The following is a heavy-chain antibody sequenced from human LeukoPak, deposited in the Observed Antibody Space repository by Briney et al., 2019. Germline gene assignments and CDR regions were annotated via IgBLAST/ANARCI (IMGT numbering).Heavy chain of an antibody. CDR2: IFDAGRT. Sequence: WGSLRLSCAASGFTVGGTYMSWVRQAAGKGWEWVSTIFDAGRTTYADSVKGRFTISRDNYKNTLFLQMKSLRADDTAVYYCAGATKWLAHDFWGQGTRVTVSS. D-gene: IGHD6-19*01. V-gene: IGHV3-53*01. CDR1: GFTVGGTY. CDR3: AGATKWLAHDF. J-gene: IGHJ4*02.